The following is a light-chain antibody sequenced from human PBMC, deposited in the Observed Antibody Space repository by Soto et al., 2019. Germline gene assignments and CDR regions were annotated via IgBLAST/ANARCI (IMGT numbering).Light chain of an antibody. CDR3: QQPPC. Sequence: DIQLTQSPSFLSASVGDRVTITCRASQGISSYLAWYQQKPGKAPKLLIYAASTLQSGVPARFSGSGSGTEFTLTVRSLQHEDFANYHCQQPPCFGGGPKVEIK. V-gene: IGKV1-9*01. CDR2: AAS. J-gene: IGKJ4*01. CDR1: QGISSY.